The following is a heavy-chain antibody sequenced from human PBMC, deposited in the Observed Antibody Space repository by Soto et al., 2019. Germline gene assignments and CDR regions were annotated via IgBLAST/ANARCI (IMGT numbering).Heavy chain of an antibody. CDR1: GFAFSSYG. Sequence: QVQLVESGGGVVQPGRSLRLSCAASGFAFSSYGMHWVRQAPGKGLEWVAVISYDGSNKYYADSVKGRFTISRDNSKNTLYLQMNSLRAEDTAVYYCAKDQGTCLILYYFDYWGQGTLVTVSS. D-gene: IGHD1-1*01. V-gene: IGHV3-30*18. CDR3: AKDQGTCLILYYFDY. J-gene: IGHJ4*02. CDR2: ISYDGSNK.